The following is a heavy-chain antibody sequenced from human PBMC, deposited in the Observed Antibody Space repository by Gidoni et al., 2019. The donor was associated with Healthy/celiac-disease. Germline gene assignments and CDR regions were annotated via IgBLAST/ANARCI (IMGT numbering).Heavy chain of an antibody. J-gene: IGHJ5*02. CDR1: GGSISSYY. CDR3: ARAPTVAGRRRTSWFDP. V-gene: IGHV4-59*01. D-gene: IGHD6-19*01. CDR2: IYYSGST. Sequence: QVQLQESGPGLVKPSETLSLTCTVSGGSISSYYWSWIRQPPGKGLEWIGYIYYSGSTNYNPSLKSRVTISVDTSKNQFSLKLSSVTAADTAVYYCARAPTVAGRRRTSWFDPWGQGTLVTVSS.